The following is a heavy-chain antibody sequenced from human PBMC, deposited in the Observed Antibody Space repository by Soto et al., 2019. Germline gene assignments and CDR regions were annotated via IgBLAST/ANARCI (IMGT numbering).Heavy chain of an antibody. CDR1: GFTFSTYA. J-gene: IGHJ6*03. CDR2: ITTSGGNT. Sequence: EVQLLESGGGLVQPGGSLRLSCAASGFTFSTYAMSWVRQAPGKGLEWVSTITTSGGNTYYEDSVQGRFTISRDNSKNTLYLQMNSRSAEDTAVYYCSGRYCPNGVCYTIDYSYSYVWGKGTTVTVSS. D-gene: IGHD2-8*01. CDR3: SGRYCPNGVCYTIDYSYSYV. V-gene: IGHV3-23*01.